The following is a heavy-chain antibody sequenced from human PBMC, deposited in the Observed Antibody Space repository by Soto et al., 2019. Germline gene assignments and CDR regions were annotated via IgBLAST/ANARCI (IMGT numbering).Heavy chain of an antibody. D-gene: IGHD6-19*01. CDR1: GGTFSSYA. CDR2: IIPIFGTA. CDR3: ASAGYSRGWYGLRGMYV. Sequence: QVQLVQSGAEVKKPGSSVKVSCKASGGTFSSYAISWVRQAPGQGLEWMGGIIPIFGTANYAQKFQGRVTITADESTSTAYMELSSLRSEDTAVYYCASAGYSRGWYGLRGMYVWGQGTTVTVSS. V-gene: IGHV1-69*01. J-gene: IGHJ6*02.